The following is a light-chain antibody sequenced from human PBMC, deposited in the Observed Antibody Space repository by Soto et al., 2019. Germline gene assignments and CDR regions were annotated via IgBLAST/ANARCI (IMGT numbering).Light chain of an antibody. CDR2: GNS. Sequence: QSVLTQPPSVSGAPGQRVTISCTGSSSYIGAGYGVHWYQQLPGTAPKLLIYGNSNRTSGVSDRFSGSKSGTSASLAITGLQPEDEADYYCQSHDSSLSGNNVFGTGTKLTVL. CDR3: QSHDSSLSGNNV. CDR1: SSYIGAGYG. V-gene: IGLV1-40*01. J-gene: IGLJ1*01.